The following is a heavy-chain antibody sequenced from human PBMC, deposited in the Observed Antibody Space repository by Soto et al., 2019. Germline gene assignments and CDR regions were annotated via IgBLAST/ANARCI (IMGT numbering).Heavy chain of an antibody. D-gene: IGHD2-15*01. J-gene: IGHJ4*02. CDR1: GFTVSSNY. CDR2: IYSGGST. Sequence: EVQLVESGGGLVQPGGSLRLSCAASGFTVSSNYMSWVRQAPGKGLEWVSVIYSGGSTYYADSVKGRFTISRDNSKNTLYLQMNSLRAEDTAVYYCARALSRVAPFDYWGQGTLVTVSS. V-gene: IGHV3-66*01. CDR3: ARALSRVAPFDY.